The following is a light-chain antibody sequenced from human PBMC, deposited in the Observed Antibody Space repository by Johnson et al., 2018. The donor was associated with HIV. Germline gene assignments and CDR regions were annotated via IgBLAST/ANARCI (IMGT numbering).Light chain of an antibody. J-gene: IGLJ1*01. CDR1: SSNIGNNY. CDR2: ENN. V-gene: IGLV1-51*02. CDR3: GTWDSSLSKV. Sequence: QAVLTQPPSVSAAPGQKVTISCSGSSSNIGNNYVSWYQQLPGTAPKLLIYENNKRPSGIPDRFSGSKSGTSAPLGITGLKTGDEADYYCGTWDSSLSKVFGTGTKVTVL.